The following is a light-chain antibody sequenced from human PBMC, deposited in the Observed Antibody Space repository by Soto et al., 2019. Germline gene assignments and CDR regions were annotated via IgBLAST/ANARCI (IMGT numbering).Light chain of an antibody. Sequence: QSVLTQPASVSGSPVQSITISCTGTSSDVGGYNYVSWYQQHPGKAPKLMIYDVRNRPSGVSNRFSGSKSVNTASLTISGLQAEDEADYSCSSYTTVSTYVFGTGTKVTVL. J-gene: IGLJ1*01. CDR1: SSDVGGYNY. V-gene: IGLV2-14*01. CDR3: SSYTTVSTYV. CDR2: DVR.